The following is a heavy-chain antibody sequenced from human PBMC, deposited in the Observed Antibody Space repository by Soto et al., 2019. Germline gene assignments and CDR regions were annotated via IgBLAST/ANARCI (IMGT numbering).Heavy chain of an antibody. Sequence: QVQLQEPGPGLVKPSQTLSLTCTVSGGSISSGGYYWSWFRQHPGKGLEWIGYIYYSGSTYYNPSLKSRVTISVDTSKNQFSLELSSVTAADTAVYYCARGLDGGGIYRWGQGTLVTVSS. J-gene: IGHJ4*02. CDR2: IYYSGST. CDR1: GGSISSGGYY. CDR3: ARGLDGGGIYR. D-gene: IGHD5-12*01. V-gene: IGHV4-31*03.